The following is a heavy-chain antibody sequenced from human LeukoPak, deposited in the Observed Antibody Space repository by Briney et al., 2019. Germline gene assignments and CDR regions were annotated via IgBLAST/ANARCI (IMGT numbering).Heavy chain of an antibody. CDR3: AREPRPYNAWFDY. CDR2: INHSGST. D-gene: IGHD5-24*01. CDR1: GGSFSGYY. J-gene: IGHJ4*02. V-gene: IGHV4-34*01. Sequence: SETLSLTCAVSGGSFSGYYWSWIRQPPGQGLEWIGEINHSGSTNYNPSLKSRVTISVDTSKNQFSLKLSSVTGADTAVYYCAREPRPYNAWFDYWGRGTMVSVSS.